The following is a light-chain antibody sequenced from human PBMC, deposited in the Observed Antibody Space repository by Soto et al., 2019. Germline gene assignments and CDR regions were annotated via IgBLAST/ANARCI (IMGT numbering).Light chain of an antibody. CDR3: KEYYGYWT. CDR1: QSISNC. V-gene: IGKV1-5*01. J-gene: IGKJ1*01. CDR2: DAS. Sequence: DIRMTQSPSTLSASVGDRVSITCRASQSISNCLAWYQQQSGKAPKLLIYDASSFESGLPSRFSASGSGTELPSTMICLNPDDVETYYLKEYYGYWTFGKGTKV.